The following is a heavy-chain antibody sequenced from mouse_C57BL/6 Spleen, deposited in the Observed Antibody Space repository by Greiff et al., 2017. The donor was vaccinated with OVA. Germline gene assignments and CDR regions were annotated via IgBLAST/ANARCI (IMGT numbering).Heavy chain of an antibody. V-gene: IGHV6-6*01. Sequence: EVKVEESGGGLVQPGGSMKLSCAASGFTFSDAWMDWVRQSPAKGLAWVAELRNQANTHDTYYAEAVKGRFTISRDDSKSSVYLQMNSLRAEDTGIYYCTWDFDYWGQGTTLTVSS. CDR2: LRNQANTHDT. CDR1: GFTFSDAW. J-gene: IGHJ2*01. CDR3: TWDFDY.